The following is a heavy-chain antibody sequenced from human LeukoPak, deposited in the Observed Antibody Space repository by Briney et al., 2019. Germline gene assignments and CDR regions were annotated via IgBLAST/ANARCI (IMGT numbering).Heavy chain of an antibody. CDR3: AKDVGATTEEAGDLDY. CDR2: ISGGGGST. CDR1: GFTFSSYA. D-gene: IGHD1-26*01. Sequence: GGSLRLSCAASGFTFSSYAMSCVRQAPGKGLECVSAISGGGGSTYYADSVKGRFTISRDNSKNTLYLQMNSLRGEDTAVYYCAKDVGATTEEAGDLDYWGQGTLVTVSS. J-gene: IGHJ4*02. V-gene: IGHV3-23*01.